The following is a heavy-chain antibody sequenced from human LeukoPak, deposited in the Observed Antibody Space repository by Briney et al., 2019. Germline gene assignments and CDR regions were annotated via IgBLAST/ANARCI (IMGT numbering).Heavy chain of an antibody. CDR2: IYYSGST. D-gene: IGHD3-9*01. CDR1: GGSISSYY. CDR3: ARHSDILTGYPFDY. J-gene: IGHJ4*02. Sequence: SETLSLTCTVSGGSISSYYWSWIRQPAGKGLEWIGYIYYSGSTKYNPSLKSRVTISVDTSKNQFSLELSSVTAADTAVYYCARHSDILTGYPFDYWGQGTLVTVSS. V-gene: IGHV4-59*08.